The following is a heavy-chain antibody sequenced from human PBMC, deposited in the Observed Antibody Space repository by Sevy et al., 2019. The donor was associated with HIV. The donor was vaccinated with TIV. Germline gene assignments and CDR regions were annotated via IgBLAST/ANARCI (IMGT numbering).Heavy chain of an antibody. D-gene: IGHD5-18*01. CDR2: ISNSGSNT. CDR1: GFTFSSYA. J-gene: IGHJ4*02. CDR3: AKGESVQLWLLLDY. Sequence: GGSLRLSCAASGFTFSSYAMSWVRQAPGKGLEWVSRISNSGSNTYYADSVKGRFTISRDNSKNTQYLQVNSLRAEDTAVYYCAKGESVQLWLLLDYWGQGTLVTVSS. V-gene: IGHV3-23*01.